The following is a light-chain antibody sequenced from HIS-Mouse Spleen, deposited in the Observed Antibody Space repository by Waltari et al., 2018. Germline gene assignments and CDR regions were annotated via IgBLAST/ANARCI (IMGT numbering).Light chain of an antibody. V-gene: IGLV3-10*01. CDR2: EDS. Sequence: SYELTQPPSVSMSPVQTARITCSGDALPNKYTYWYQQKSGQAPVLVIYEDSKRPSGIPERFSGSSSGTMATLTISGAQVEDEADYYCYSTDSSGNHRVFGGGTKLTVL. CDR3: YSTDSSGNHRV. J-gene: IGLJ2*01. CDR1: ALPNKY.